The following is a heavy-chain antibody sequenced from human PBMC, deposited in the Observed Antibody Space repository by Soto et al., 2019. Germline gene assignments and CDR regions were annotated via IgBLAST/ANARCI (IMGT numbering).Heavy chain of an antibody. Sequence: EVRLLESGGGLVQPGGSLRLSCAASGFTFSSYAMSWVRQAPGKGLEWVSAISGSGGSTYYADSVKGRFTISRDNSKNTLYLQMNSLRAEDTAVYYCAKDRSYYDFWSGYYAPSGFDYWGQGTLVTVSS. CDR3: AKDRSYYDFWSGYYAPSGFDY. V-gene: IGHV3-23*01. CDR2: ISGSGGST. J-gene: IGHJ4*02. CDR1: GFTFSSYA. D-gene: IGHD3-3*01.